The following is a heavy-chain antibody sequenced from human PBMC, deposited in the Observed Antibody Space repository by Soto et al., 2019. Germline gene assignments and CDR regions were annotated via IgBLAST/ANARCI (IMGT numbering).Heavy chain of an antibody. CDR3: ARELMVYAILKPNYYMDV. D-gene: IGHD2-8*01. CDR2: ISAYNGNT. V-gene: IGHV1-18*01. Sequence: ASVKVSCKASGYTFTSYGISWVRQAPGQGLEWMGWISAYNGNTNYAQKLQGRVTMTTDTSTSTAYMELRSLRSDDTAVYYCARELMVYAILKPNYYMDVWGKGPTVTVSS. CDR1: GYTFTSYG. J-gene: IGHJ6*03.